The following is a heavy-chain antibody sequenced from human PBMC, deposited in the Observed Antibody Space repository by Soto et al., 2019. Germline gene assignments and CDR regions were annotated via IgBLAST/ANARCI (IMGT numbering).Heavy chain of an antibody. Sequence: GGSLRLSCAASGFTSSSYWMSWVHQAPGKGLEWVANIKQDGSEKYYVDSVKGRFTISRDNAKNSLYLQMNSLRVEDTAMYYCARVRCSGGDCFYDYWGQGTLVTVSS. D-gene: IGHD2-21*02. CDR2: IKQDGSEK. V-gene: IGHV3-7*03. CDR3: ARVRCSGGDCFYDY. CDR1: GFTSSSYW. J-gene: IGHJ4*02.